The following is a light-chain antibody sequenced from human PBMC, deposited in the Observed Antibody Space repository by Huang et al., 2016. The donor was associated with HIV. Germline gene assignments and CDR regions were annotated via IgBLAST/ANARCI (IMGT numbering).Light chain of an antibody. J-gene: IGKJ3*01. CDR3: QQYNDWPIT. CDR2: DAS. Sequence: EIVMTQSPATLSLSPVERATLSCRASQSVSNNLAWYKQKPGQAPRLLIYDASTRATGIPAKFRGSGSGTEFTLTISSLQSEDFAVYFCQQYNDWPITFGPGTKLESK. V-gene: IGKV3-15*01. CDR1: QSVSNN.